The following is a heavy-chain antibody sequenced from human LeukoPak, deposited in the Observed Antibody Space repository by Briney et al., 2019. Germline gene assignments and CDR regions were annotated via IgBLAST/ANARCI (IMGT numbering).Heavy chain of an antibody. V-gene: IGHV3-7*01. CDR1: GLNFNSYW. Sequence: GGSLRLSCGVSGLNFNSYWMSWVRQAPGKGLELVAKIRRDGSEEYYVGSVKGRFTISRDNAKNSLYLQMNRLRAEDTAVYFCARDQNFYDKTGEGYFQHWGQGTLVTVSS. J-gene: IGHJ1*01. CDR3: ARDQNFYDKTGEGYFQH. CDR2: IRRDGSEE. D-gene: IGHD3-22*01.